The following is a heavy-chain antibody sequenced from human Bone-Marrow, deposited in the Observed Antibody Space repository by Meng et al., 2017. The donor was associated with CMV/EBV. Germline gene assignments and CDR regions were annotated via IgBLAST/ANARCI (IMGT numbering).Heavy chain of an antibody. D-gene: IGHD2-2*02. CDR1: GGSISSYY. V-gene: IGHV4-59*12. CDR2: IYYSGST. Sequence: GSLRLSCTVSGGSISSYYWSWIRQPPGKGLEWIGYIYYSGSTNYNPSLKSRVTISVDTSKNQFSLKLRSVTAADTAVYYCARGGSLGCSSISCYTGNWFDPWGQGTLVTVSS. J-gene: IGHJ5*02. CDR3: ARGGSLGCSSISCYTGNWFDP.